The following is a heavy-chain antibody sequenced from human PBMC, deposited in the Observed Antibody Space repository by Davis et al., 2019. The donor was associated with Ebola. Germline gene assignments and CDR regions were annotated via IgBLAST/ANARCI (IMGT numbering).Heavy chain of an antibody. CDR2: IKEDGSQT. CDR1: GFTFSRYW. CDR3: ARGLGLRYFDY. Sequence: GTLKISCAASGFTFSRYWMTWVRQAPGKGLEWVANIKEDGSQTYYLDSVKGRFTISRDNSKNSLYLQMSSLRVEDTAIYYCARGLGLRYFDYWGQGTLVTVSS. J-gene: IGHJ4*02. V-gene: IGHV3-7*03. D-gene: IGHD3-9*01.